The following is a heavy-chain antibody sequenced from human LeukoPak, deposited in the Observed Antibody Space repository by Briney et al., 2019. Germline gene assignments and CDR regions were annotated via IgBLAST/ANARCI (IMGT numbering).Heavy chain of an antibody. CDR3: ARVGYYYYGMDV. CDR1: GYTFTYYY. Sequence: ASVKVSCKASGYTFTYYYMHWVRQAPGQGLEWMGWINPNSGATNYAQKFQGRVTMTRDTSISTAYMELSRLRSDDTAVYYCARVGYYYYGMDVWGQGTTVTVSS. J-gene: IGHJ6*02. V-gene: IGHV1-2*02. CDR2: INPNSGAT.